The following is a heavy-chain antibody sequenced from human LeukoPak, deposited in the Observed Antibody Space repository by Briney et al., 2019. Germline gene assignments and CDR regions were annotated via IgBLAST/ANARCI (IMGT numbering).Heavy chain of an antibody. Sequence: PGGSLRLSCAASGFTFNNAWMSWVRQAPGKGLEWAGRIKSKTDGGTTYAAPVKGRFTISRDDSKNTLYLQMNSLKTEDTAVYYCTTLNWGWGQGTLVTVSS. D-gene: IGHD7-27*01. V-gene: IGHV3-15*01. J-gene: IGHJ4*02. CDR2: IKSKTDGGTT. CDR3: TTLNWG. CDR1: GFTFNNAW.